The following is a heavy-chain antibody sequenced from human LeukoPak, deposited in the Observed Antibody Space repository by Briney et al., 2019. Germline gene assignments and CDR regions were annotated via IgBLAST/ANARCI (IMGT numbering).Heavy chain of an antibody. J-gene: IGHJ4*02. CDR1: GYTFTGYY. D-gene: IGHD6-6*01. Sequence: ASVKVSCKASGYTFTGYYMHWVRQAPGQGLEWMGWINPNSGGTNYAHKFQGRVTMTRDTSISTAYMELSRLRSDDTAVYYCARVPEYSSSSQRDYWGQGTLVTVSS. V-gene: IGHV1-2*07. CDR3: ARVPEYSSSSQRDY. CDR2: INPNSGGT.